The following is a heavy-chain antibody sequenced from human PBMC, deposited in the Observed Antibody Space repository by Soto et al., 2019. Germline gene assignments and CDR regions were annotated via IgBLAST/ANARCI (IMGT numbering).Heavy chain of an antibody. V-gene: IGHV4-39*01. CDR1: GGSISSSSYY. CDR3: VPSNWFDP. Sequence: QLQLQESGPGLVKPSETLSLTCTVSGGSISSSSYYWGWLRQPPGKGLEWIGSIYYSGSTYYNPSLKSRVTISVDTSKNQFSLKLSSVTAADTAVYYCVPSNWFDPWGQGTLVTVSS. J-gene: IGHJ5*02. CDR2: IYYSGST.